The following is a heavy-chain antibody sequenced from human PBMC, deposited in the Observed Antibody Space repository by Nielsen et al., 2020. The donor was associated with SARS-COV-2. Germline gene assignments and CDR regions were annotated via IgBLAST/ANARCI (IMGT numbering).Heavy chain of an antibody. J-gene: IGHJ3*02. V-gene: IGHV3-30*09. CDR2: ISYDGSNK. Sequence: GGSLRLSCAASGFTFSSYAMHWVRQAPGKGLEWVAVISYDGSNKYYADSVKGRFAISRDNSKNTLYLQMNSLRAEDTAVYYCAKDRVTRGSYDAFDIWGQGTMVTVSS. D-gene: IGHD2-21*02. CDR3: AKDRVTRGSYDAFDI. CDR1: GFTFSSYA.